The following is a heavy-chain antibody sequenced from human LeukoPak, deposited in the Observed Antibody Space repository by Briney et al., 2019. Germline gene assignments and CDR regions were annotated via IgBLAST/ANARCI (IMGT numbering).Heavy chain of an antibody. V-gene: IGHV3-30*02. CDR3: AKDLGKTSRYYSDF. CDR1: GFTFSSYG. Sequence: GGSLRLSCAASGFTFSSYGMHWVRQAPGKGLEWVAFIRYDGSNKYYADSVKGRFTISRDNSKRTLYLQMNSLRAADTAVYYCAKDLGKTSRYYSDFWGQGTLVTVSS. CDR2: IRYDGSNK. J-gene: IGHJ4*02.